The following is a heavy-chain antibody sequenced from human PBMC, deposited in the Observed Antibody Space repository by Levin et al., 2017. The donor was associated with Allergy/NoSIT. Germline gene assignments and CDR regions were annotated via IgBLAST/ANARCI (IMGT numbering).Heavy chain of an antibody. V-gene: IGHV4-39*01. CDR2: IYFSGST. CDR1: GGSITITSYY. J-gene: IGHJ4*02. CDR3: GRRGGSGWHGGFDY. D-gene: IGHD6-19*01. Sequence: PSETLSLICSVSGGSITITSYYWGWIRQPPGKGLEWIGNIYFSGSTYYSPSLKSRVTISVDTSKNQLSLRFTSVTAADTAVYYCGRRGGSGWHGGFDYWGQGTLVTVSS.